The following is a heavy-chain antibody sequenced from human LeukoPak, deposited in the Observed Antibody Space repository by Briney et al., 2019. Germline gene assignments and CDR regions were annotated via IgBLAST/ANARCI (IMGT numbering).Heavy chain of an antibody. CDR2: IYYSGST. D-gene: IGHD1-26*01. J-gene: IGHJ4*02. Sequence: PSETLSLTCTVSGGSISSYYWSWIRQPPGKGPEWIGYIYYSGSTNYNPSLKSRVTISVDTSKNQFSLKLSSVTAADTAVYYCARAEYSGSLDYWGQGTLVTVSS. CDR1: GGSISSYY. V-gene: IGHV4-59*08. CDR3: ARAEYSGSLDY.